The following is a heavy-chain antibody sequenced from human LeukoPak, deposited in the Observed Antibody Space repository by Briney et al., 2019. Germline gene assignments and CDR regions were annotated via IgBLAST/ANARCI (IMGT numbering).Heavy chain of an antibody. Sequence: SVKVSCKASGGTFSSYAISWVRQAPGQGLEWMGGIIPIFGTANYAQKFQGRVTITADESTSTAYMELSSLRSEDTAVYYCARGGYRSGAYYYYYGMDVWGKGTTVTVSS. J-gene: IGHJ6*04. CDR2: IIPIFGTA. D-gene: IGHD3-10*01. V-gene: IGHV1-69*01. CDR3: ARGGYRSGAYYYYYGMDV. CDR1: GGTFSSYA.